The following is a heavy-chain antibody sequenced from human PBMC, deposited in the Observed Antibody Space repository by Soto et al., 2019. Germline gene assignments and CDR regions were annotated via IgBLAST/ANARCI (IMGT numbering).Heavy chain of an antibody. J-gene: IGHJ4*02. D-gene: IGHD2-2*01. V-gene: IGHV4-34*01. CDR2: INHSGST. Sequence: QVQLQQWGAGLLKPSETLSLTCAVYGGSFSGYYWSWIRQPPGKGLEWIGEINHSGSTNYNPSLRSRVTISLDTSKKQCSLKLSSVTAADTAVYYCARGNGYSSTCCLSGVHDYWGQGTLVTVSS. CDR1: GGSFSGYY. CDR3: ARGNGYSSTCCLSGVHDY.